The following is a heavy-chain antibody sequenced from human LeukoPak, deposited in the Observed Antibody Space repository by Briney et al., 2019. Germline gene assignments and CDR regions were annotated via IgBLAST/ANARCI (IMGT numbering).Heavy chain of an antibody. Sequence: SETLSLTCTVSGGSISSGGYYWSWIRQHPGKGLEWIGYIYYSGSTYYNPSLKSRVTISVDTSKNQFSLKLSSVTAADTAVYYCARGGAVAELDYWGQGTLVTVSS. CDR3: ARGGAVAELDY. CDR2: IYYSGST. D-gene: IGHD6-19*01. J-gene: IGHJ4*02. V-gene: IGHV4-31*03. CDR1: GGSISSGGYY.